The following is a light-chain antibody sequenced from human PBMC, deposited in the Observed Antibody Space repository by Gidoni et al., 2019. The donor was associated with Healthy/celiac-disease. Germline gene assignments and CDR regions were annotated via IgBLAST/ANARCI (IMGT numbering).Light chain of an antibody. J-gene: IGKJ4*01. V-gene: IGKV1-5*01. CDR3: QQYNSYHT. CDR1: QIISSW. Sequence: DIQITQSPSTPSSSVGDRVTITRRASQIISSWLAWYQQKPGKAPKLLIYDASSVESGVPSRFSGSGSGTEFTLTISSLQPDDFEAYYCQQYNSYHTFGGGTKVEIK. CDR2: DAS.